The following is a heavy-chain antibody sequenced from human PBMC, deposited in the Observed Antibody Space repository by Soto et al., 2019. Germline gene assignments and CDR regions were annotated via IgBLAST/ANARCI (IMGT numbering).Heavy chain of an antibody. CDR3: ARVSSSSDRNWFDP. CDR2: IYYSGTT. D-gene: IGHD6-13*01. J-gene: IGHJ5*02. Sequence: QVQLQESGPGLVKPSQTLSLTCTVSGDSISSGGYYWSWIRQHPGKGLEWIGFIYYSGTTYYNSSLKSRVTISIDTSKNQFSLNLSSVTAADTAVYYCARVSSSSDRNWFDPWGQGTLVTVSS. V-gene: IGHV4-31*03. CDR1: GDSISSGGYY.